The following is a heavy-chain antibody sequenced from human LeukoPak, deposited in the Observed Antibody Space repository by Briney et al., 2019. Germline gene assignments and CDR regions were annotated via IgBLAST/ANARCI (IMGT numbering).Heavy chain of an antibody. CDR2: FDPEDGET. D-gene: IGHD3-10*01. Sequence: ASVKVSCKASGGTFSSYAISRVRQAPGQGLEWMGGFDPEDGETIYAQKFQGRVTVTEDTSTDTAYMELSSLRSEDTAVYYCATISGPPGEPHDAFDIWGQGTMVTVSS. J-gene: IGHJ3*02. V-gene: IGHV1-24*01. CDR1: GGTFSSYA. CDR3: ATISGPPGEPHDAFDI.